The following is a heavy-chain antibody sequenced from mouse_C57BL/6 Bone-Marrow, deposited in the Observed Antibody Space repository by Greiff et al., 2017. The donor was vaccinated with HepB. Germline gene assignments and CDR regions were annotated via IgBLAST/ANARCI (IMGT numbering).Heavy chain of an antibody. Sequence: QVQLKESGPGLVAPSQCLSITCTVSGFSLTSYGVDWVRQPPGKGLEWLGVIWGGGSTNYNSAIMSRLSISTDNSKSQVFFKMNRLQTDDTAIYYCAKQARPNYPYAMDYWGQGTSVTVSS. CDR2: IWGGGST. J-gene: IGHJ4*01. D-gene: IGHD2-1*01. CDR1: GFSLTSYG. CDR3: AKQARPNYPYAMDY. V-gene: IGHV2-9*01.